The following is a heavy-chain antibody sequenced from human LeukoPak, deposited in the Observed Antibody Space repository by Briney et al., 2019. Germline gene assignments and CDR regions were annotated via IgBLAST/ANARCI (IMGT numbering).Heavy chain of an antibody. CDR3: AKQLGYCSDGSCYFPY. CDR2: ISGSGDST. V-gene: IGHV3-23*01. J-gene: IGHJ4*02. CDR1: GFTFSSYA. Sequence: PGKSLRLSCAASGFTFSSYAMSWVRQAPGKGLEWVSAISGSGDSTYYADSVKGRFTISRDNSKNTLYLQMNSLRAEDTAVYYCAKQLGYCSDGSCYFPYWGQGTLVTVSS. D-gene: IGHD2-15*01.